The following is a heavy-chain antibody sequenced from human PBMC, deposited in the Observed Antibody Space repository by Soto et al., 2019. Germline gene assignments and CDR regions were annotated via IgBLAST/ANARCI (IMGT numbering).Heavy chain of an antibody. V-gene: IGHV3-48*02. CDR3: ARGLLYCSGSSCYSYFDY. CDR1: GFTFSSFS. J-gene: IGHJ4*02. Sequence: PGGSLRLSCAASGFTFSSFSMNWVRQAPGKGQEWVSYISSSSSTIYYADSVKGRFTISRDNAKNSLYLQMNSLRDEDTAVYYCARGLLYCSGSSCYSYFDYCGQGTLVTVSS. CDR2: ISSSSSTI. D-gene: IGHD2-15*01.